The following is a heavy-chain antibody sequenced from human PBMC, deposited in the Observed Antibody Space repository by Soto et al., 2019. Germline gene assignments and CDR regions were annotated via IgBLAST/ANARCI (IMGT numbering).Heavy chain of an antibody. CDR1: GFSLSTSGVG. CDR2: IYWDDDK. D-gene: IGHD3-22*01. J-gene: IGHJ4*02. CDR3: AHRRGDYYDSSGYWGGFDY. Sequence: QITLKESGPTLVKPTQTLTLTCTFSGFSLSTSGVGVGWIRQPPGKALEWLALIYWDDDKRYSPSLKSRLTITKDTXXNXVXXTMTNMDPVDTATYYCAHRRGDYYDSSGYWGGFDYWGQGTLVTVSS. V-gene: IGHV2-5*02.